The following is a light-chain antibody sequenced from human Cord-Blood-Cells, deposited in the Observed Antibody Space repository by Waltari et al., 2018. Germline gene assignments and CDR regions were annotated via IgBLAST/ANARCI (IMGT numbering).Light chain of an antibody. V-gene: IGLV2-14*03. CDR2: DVS. Sequence: QSALTQPASVSGSPGQSPTISCTGTSTDVGGYNYVSWYQQHPGKAPKLMIYDVSNRPSGVSTRFSGSKSGNTASLTISGLQAEDEADYYCSSYTSSSTLVFGGGTKLTVL. CDR1: STDVGGYNY. J-gene: IGLJ3*02. CDR3: SSYTSSSTLV.